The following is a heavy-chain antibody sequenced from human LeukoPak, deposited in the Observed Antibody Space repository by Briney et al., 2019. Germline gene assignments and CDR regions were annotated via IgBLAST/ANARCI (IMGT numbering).Heavy chain of an antibody. J-gene: IGHJ4*02. V-gene: IGHV1-8*02. CDR1: GYTFTSYG. CDR2: MNPNSGNT. D-gene: IGHD7-27*01. CDR3: ARNAPLTGDFDY. Sequence: ASVKVSCKASGYTFTSYGISRVRQATGQGLEWLGWMNPNSGNTGYAQKFQGRVTMARNTSISTAYMELNSLRSEDTAVYYCARNAPLTGDFDYWGPGTLVTVSS.